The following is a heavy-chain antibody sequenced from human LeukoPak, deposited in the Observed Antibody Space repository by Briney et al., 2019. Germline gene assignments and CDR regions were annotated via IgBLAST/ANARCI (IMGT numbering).Heavy chain of an antibody. Sequence: GGSLRLSCAASGFTVSKTYMTCVRQAPGKGLEWVSVIYSGGSTFYTDSVKGRFTISRDNSKNTLYLQMNSLRAEDTAIYYCARGHEALGYWGQGTLVTVSS. CDR2: IYSGGST. V-gene: IGHV3-53*01. CDR3: ARGHEALGY. CDR1: GFTVSKTY. J-gene: IGHJ4*02.